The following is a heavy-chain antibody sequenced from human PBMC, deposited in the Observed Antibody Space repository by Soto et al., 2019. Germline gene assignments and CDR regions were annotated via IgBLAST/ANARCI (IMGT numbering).Heavy chain of an antibody. CDR2: TYYRSKWSG. Sequence: SRTLSPTCNISGDSVSSKSAAGPWIRQSTSRGLEWLGRTYYRSKWSGNYAVSVKSRITINPDTSKNQFSLHLTSLTPDDADTSCSAGIVDYRDDDLGQGTLVTVYS. J-gene: IGHJ4*02. D-gene: IGHD2-21*01. V-gene: IGHV6-1*01. CDR1: GDSVSSKSAA. CDR3: AGIVDYRDDD.